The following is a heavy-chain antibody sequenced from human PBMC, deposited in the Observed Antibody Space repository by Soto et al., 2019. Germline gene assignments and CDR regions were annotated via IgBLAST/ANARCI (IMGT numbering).Heavy chain of an antibody. V-gene: IGHV1-69*02. D-gene: IGHD3-10*01. J-gene: IGHJ6*03. CDR3: ATDTITMVRGVIINLYSYYYYMGV. CDR1: GGTFSSYT. Sequence: QVQLVQSGAEVKKPGSSVKVSCKASGGTFSSYTISWVRQAPGQGLEWMGRIIPILGIANYAQKFQGRVTITADKSTSTAYMELSSLRSQDTSVYYCATDTITMVRGVIINLYSYYYYMGVWGKGTTVNVAS. CDR2: IIPILGIA.